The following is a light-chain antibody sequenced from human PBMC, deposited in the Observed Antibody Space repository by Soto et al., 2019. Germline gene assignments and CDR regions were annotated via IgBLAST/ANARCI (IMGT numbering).Light chain of an antibody. CDR3: QQHTT. CDR2: KAS. CDR1: QGISSW. J-gene: IGKJ1*01. Sequence: DIPMTQSPSALSASVGDRVTIICRGSQGISSWLAWYQQKPGKAPRLLIYKASSLASGVPSRFSGSGSGTEFTLTISSLQPEDVATYHCQQHTTFGQGTKVEI. V-gene: IGKV1-5*03.